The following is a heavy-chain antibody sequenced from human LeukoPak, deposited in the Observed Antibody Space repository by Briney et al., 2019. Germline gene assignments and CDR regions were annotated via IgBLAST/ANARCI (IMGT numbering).Heavy chain of an antibody. Sequence: PSETPSLTCTVSGGSISSSSYYWGWIRQPPGKGLEWIGSIYYSGSTYYNPSLKSRVTISVDTSKNQFSLKLSSVTAADTAVYYCARGGNTAVAAYGENWFDPWGQGTLVTVSS. CDR3: ARGGNTAVAAYGENWFDP. D-gene: IGHD6-19*01. CDR2: IYYSGST. CDR1: GGSISSSSYY. V-gene: IGHV4-39*07. J-gene: IGHJ5*02.